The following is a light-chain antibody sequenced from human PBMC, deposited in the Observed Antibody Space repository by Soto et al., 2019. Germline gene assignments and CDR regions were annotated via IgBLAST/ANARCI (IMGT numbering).Light chain of an antibody. Sequence: QSVLTQPASVSGSHGQSITISCTGTSSDVGAYNYVSWYQQHPGKAPKLIIYDVSNRPSGVSNRFSGSKSDNTASLTISGLQAEDEADYYCSSCTSSCTLVVFGGGTQLTVL. CDR2: DVS. CDR3: SSCTSSCTLVV. CDR1: SSDVGAYNY. V-gene: IGLV2-14*03. J-gene: IGLJ2*01.